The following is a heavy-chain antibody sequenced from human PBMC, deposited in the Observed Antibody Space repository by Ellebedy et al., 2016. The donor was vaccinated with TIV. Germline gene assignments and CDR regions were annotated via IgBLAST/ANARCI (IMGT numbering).Heavy chain of an antibody. V-gene: IGHV1-69*06. CDR1: GYTFTSYG. CDR2: IIPIFGTA. Sequence: SVKVSXXASGYTFTSYGISWVRQAPGQGLEWMGRIIPIFGTANYAQKFQGRVTITADKSTSTAYMELSSLRSEDTAVYYCGRCYYDSSGYYLDYWGQGTLVTVSS. J-gene: IGHJ4*02. D-gene: IGHD3-22*01. CDR3: GRCYYDSSGYYLDY.